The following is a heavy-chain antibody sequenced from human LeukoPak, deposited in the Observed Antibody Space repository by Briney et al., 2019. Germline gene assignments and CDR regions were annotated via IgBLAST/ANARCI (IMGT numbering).Heavy chain of an antibody. CDR2: INPNSGGT. CDR3: ASLYSSSWYLSYYYYGMDV. Sequence: ASVKLSCEASGYTFTGYYMHWVRQAPGQGLEWMGCINPNSGGTNYAQKFKGRVTMTRDTSISTAYMELSRLRSDDTAVYYCASLYSSSWYLSYYYYGMDVWGQGTTVTVSS. V-gene: IGHV1-2*02. J-gene: IGHJ6*02. D-gene: IGHD6-13*01. CDR1: GYTFTGYY.